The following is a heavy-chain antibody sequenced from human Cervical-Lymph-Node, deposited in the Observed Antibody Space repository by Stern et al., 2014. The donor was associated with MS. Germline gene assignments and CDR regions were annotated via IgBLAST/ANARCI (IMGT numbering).Heavy chain of an antibody. J-gene: IGHJ3*02. Sequence: QVQLQESGPGLVKPSETLSLTCAVSGGSLGSSSYYWGWIRQPPGKGLEWIGSVSESGYKYNNPSLKTRFTLPADRSRNQFSLKLSSVTAADTAVYYCARQKNNPGVGDAFDIWGQGTRVTVSS. CDR3: ARQKNNPGVGDAFDI. CDR2: VSESGYK. V-gene: IGHV4-39*01. D-gene: IGHD1-14*01. CDR1: GGSLGSSSYY.